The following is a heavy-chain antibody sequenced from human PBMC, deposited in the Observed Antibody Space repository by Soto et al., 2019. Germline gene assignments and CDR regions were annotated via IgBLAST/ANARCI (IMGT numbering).Heavy chain of an antibody. V-gene: IGHV3-15*01. D-gene: IGHD3-22*01. J-gene: IGHJ4*02. CDR3: TTDNSYCYDSSGYYFDC. CDR2: IKSKTDGGTT. Sequence: GGSLRLSCAASGFTFSNAWMSWVRQAPGKGLAWVGRIKSKTDGGTTDYAEPEKGRFTISRDDSKNTLYLQMNSLKTDVTAVYYCTTDNSYCYDSSGYYFDCWGQGTLVTVSS. CDR1: GFTFSNAW.